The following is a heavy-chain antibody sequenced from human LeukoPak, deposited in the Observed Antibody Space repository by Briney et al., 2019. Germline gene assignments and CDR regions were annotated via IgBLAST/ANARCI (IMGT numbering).Heavy chain of an antibody. CDR1: GFTFSSYS. J-gene: IGHJ6*02. D-gene: IGHD2-2*01. V-gene: IGHV3-21*01. Sequence: GGSLRLSCAASGFTFSSYSMNWVRQAPGKGLEWVSSISSSSSYIYYADSEKGRFTISRDNAKNSLYLQMDSLRAEDTAVYYCARIDMVVPAAGYGMDVWGQGTTVTVSS. CDR2: ISSSSSYI. CDR3: ARIDMVVPAAGYGMDV.